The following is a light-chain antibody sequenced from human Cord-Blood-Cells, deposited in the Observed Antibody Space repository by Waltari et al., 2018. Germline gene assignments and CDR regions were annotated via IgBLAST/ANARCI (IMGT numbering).Light chain of an antibody. J-gene: IGKJ5*01. Sequence: EIVMTQSPATLSVSPGARATLSCRASQSVSSNLAWYQQKPGQAPRLLIYGASTRATGIPARFSGSGSGTEFTLTISSLQSEDFAVYYCQQYNNWPPAGITFGQGTRLEIK. CDR1: QSVSSN. CDR2: GAS. V-gene: IGKV3-15*01. CDR3: QQYNNWPPAGIT.